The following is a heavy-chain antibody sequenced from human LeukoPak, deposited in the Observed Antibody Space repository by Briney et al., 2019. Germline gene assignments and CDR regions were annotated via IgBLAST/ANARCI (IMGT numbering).Heavy chain of an antibody. Sequence: PSETLSLTCAVYGGCFSGYYWSWIRQPPGKGLEWIGEINHSGSTNYNPSLKSRVTISVDTSKNQFSLKLSSVTAAATAVYYCARGPVAGTRRGGDYWGQGTLVTVSS. CDR1: GGCFSGYY. V-gene: IGHV4-34*01. D-gene: IGHD6-19*01. J-gene: IGHJ4*02. CDR3: ARGPVAGTRRGGDY. CDR2: INHSGST.